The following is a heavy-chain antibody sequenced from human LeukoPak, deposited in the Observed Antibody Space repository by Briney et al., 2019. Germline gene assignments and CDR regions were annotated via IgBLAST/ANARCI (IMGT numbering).Heavy chain of an antibody. D-gene: IGHD3-10*01. CDR2: IWYDGSNK. CDR3: ARGGWDYYGSALFDY. CDR1: GFTFSSYG. Sequence: PGGSLRLSCAASGFTFSSYGMHWVRQAPGKGLEWVAVIWYDGSNKYYADSVKGRFTISRDNSKNTLYLQMNSLRAKDTAVYYCARGGWDYYGSALFDYWGQGTLVTVSS. V-gene: IGHV3-33*01. J-gene: IGHJ4*02.